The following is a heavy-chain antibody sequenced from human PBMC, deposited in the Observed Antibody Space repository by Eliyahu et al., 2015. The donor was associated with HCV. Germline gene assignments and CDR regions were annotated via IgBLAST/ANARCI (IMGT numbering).Heavy chain of an antibody. Sequence: EVQLLESGGGLVQPGGSLRLSCAAXGFTFSSYAMXWVRQAPGKGLEWVSAISGSGGSTYYADSVKGRFTISRDNSKNTLYLQMNSLRAEDTAVYYCANLDQLAVAGTFPLTYYWGQGTLVTVSS. CDR1: GFTFSSYA. V-gene: IGHV3-23*01. D-gene: IGHD6-19*01. J-gene: IGHJ4*02. CDR3: ANLDQLAVAGTFPLTYY. CDR2: ISGSGGST.